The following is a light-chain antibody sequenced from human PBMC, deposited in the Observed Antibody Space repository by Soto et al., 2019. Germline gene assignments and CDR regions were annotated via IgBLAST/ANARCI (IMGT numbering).Light chain of an antibody. CDR1: SSNIGAGYD. V-gene: IGLV1-40*01. Sequence: QSVLTQPPSVSGAPGQRVTISCTGSSSNIGAGYDVHWYQQVPGTAPKLLIYDNNNWPSGVPDRFSGSKSGTSASLAITGLQAEDEADYYCQSYDSSVSGPYWVFGGGTKLTVL. J-gene: IGLJ3*02. CDR2: DNN. CDR3: QSYDSSVSGPYWV.